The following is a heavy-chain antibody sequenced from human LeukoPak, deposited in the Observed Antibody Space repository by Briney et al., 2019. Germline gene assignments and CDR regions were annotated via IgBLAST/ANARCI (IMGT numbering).Heavy chain of an antibody. CDR3: ARTYYDSWGYYEVTY. CDR2: IFHSGNT. J-gene: IGHJ4*02. D-gene: IGHD3-22*01. CDR1: GGSMNSYY. Sequence: SETLSLTCTVSGGSMNSYYWSWIRQPPGKGLEWIGHIFHSGNTNDNPSPKSRVTISVDPSKNTFSLRLRSVTAADTAVYYCARTYYDSWGYYEVTYWGQGTLVTVSS. V-gene: IGHV4-59*01.